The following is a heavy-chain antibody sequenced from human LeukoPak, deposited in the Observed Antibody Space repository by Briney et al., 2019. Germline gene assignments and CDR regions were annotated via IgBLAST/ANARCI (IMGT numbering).Heavy chain of an antibody. CDR1: GFTFSSYG. CDR2: IPYDGSNK. D-gene: IGHD3-22*01. Sequence: PGGSLRLSCAASGFTFSSYGMHWVRQAPGKGLEWVAVIPYDGSNKYYADSVKGRFTISRDNSKNTLYLQMNSLRAEDTAVYYCAKDLGSSGYFDGSDYWGQGTLVTVSS. CDR3: AKDLGSSGYFDGSDY. V-gene: IGHV3-30*18. J-gene: IGHJ4*02.